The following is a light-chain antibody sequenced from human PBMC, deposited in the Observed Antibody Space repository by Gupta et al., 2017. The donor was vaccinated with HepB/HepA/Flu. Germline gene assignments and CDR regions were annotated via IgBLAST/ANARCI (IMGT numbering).Light chain of an antibody. J-gene: IGLJ2*01. CDR1: GSDFGDYDH. Sequence: QSALTQPASVSGSPGQSITISCTGTGSDFGDYDHVSWYQHHPGKAPKLLIVDVSNRPSGVSNRFSGSKSGNTASLTISGLQAEDENDYYCSSFTTTTTLVVFGGGTKLTVL. CDR3: SSFTTTTTLVV. V-gene: IGLV2-14*03. CDR2: DVS.